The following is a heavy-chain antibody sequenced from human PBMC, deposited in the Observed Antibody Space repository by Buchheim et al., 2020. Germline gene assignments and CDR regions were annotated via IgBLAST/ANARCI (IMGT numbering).Heavy chain of an antibody. J-gene: IGHJ6*02. CDR1: GGSLSGYY. CDR3: ARGRDDYSTAYYYYGMDV. V-gene: IGHV4-34*01. D-gene: IGHD4-11*01. CDR2: INHSGST. Sequence: QVQLQQWGAGLLKPSETLSLTCAVYGGSLSGYYWSWIRQPPEKELEWMGEINHSGSTNYNPSLKSRVTISVDTSKNQFSLKLSSVTAADTAVYYRARGRDDYSTAYYYYGMDVWGQGTT.